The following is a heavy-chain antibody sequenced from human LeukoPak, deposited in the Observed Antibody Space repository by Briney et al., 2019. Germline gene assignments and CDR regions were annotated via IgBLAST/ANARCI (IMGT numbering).Heavy chain of an antibody. CDR3: AREMLRGVVPDC. CDR2: IXSXXKDT. Sequence: PGGSLRLSCAASGFTFRTYALXXXRRAPGXXXXXXXLIXSXXKDTYXAXSVXXRXTIXRXSSKNTLYLQMNSLRVEDTAVYFCAREMLRGVVPDCWGQGTLVTVSS. CDR1: GFTFRTYA. J-gene: IGHJ4*02. D-gene: IGHD3-10*01. V-gene: IGHV3-30*01.